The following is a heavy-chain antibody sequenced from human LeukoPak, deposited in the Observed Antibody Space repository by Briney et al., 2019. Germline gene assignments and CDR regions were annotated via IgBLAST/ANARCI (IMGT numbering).Heavy chain of an antibody. CDR3: ARAGYSYGSYYFDY. Sequence: ASVKVSCTASGYTFTSYGISWVRQAPGQGLEWMGWISAYNGNTNYAQKLQGRVTMTTDTSTSTAYMELRSLRSDDTAVYYCARAGYSYGSYYFDYWGQGTLVTVSS. D-gene: IGHD5-18*01. CDR1: GYTFTSYG. CDR2: ISAYNGNT. J-gene: IGHJ4*02. V-gene: IGHV1-18*01.